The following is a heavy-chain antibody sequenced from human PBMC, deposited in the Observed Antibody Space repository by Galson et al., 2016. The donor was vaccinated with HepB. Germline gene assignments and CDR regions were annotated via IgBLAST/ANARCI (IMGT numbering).Heavy chain of an antibody. Sequence: SLRLSCAASGFTFNNYVMNWVRQAPGKGLEWVSSLSPLGDRTYNADSVKARFIISRDNSKNTLQLHMSSLRAEDTAIYYCAKRPSGYWGPFDYWGQGILVTVSS. CDR3: AKRPSGYWGPFDY. CDR2: LSPLGDRT. J-gene: IGHJ4*02. CDR1: GFTFNNYV. D-gene: IGHD3-3*01. V-gene: IGHV3-23*01.